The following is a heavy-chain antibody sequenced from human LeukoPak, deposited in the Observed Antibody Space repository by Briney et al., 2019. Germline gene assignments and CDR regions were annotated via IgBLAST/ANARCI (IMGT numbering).Heavy chain of an antibody. Sequence: GGSLRLSRAASGFTFSDYEVNWVRQAPGKGVEWVAYISTSGSTTHYADSVKGRFTISRDNAKNSLFLQMNSLRAEDTAVYYCARGAQWVIDYWGQGTLVTVSS. CDR3: ARGAQWVIDY. CDR1: GFTFSDYE. J-gene: IGHJ4*02. CDR2: ISTSGSTT. D-gene: IGHD1-26*01. V-gene: IGHV3-48*03.